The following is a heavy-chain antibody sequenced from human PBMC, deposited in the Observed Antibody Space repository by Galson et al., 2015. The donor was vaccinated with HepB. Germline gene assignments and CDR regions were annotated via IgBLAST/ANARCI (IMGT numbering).Heavy chain of an antibody. CDR3: ARDGSGYEVRYFDY. CDR1: GGTFSSYA. Sequence: SVKVSCKASGGTFSSYAISWVRQAPGQGLEWMGGIIPIFGTANYAQKFQGRVTITADESTSTAYMELSSLRSEDTAVYYCARDGSGYEVRYFDYWGQGTLSPSPQ. D-gene: IGHD5-12*01. V-gene: IGHV1-69*13. CDR2: IIPIFGTA. J-gene: IGHJ4*02.